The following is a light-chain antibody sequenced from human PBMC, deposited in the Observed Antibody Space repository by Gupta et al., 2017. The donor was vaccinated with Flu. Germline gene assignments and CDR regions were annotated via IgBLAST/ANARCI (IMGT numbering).Light chain of an antibody. CDR3: AAWHDSLNGHYV. J-gene: IGLJ1*01. V-gene: IGLV1-44*01. CDR1: SSNIGSNF. CDR2: GNN. Sequence: QSVLAQPPSASGTPGQRVTMSCSGRSSNIGSNFVNWYQQVPGTAPKLLIYGNNQRPSGVPDRFSGSKSGTSASLAISGLQSEDEADYYCAAWHDSLNGHYVFGTGTKVTVL.